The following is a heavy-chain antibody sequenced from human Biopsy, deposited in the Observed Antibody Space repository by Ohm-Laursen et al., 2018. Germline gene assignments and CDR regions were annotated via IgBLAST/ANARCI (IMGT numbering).Heavy chain of an antibody. CDR1: GFTFSSYA. CDR2: ITKNGVDM. Sequence: SLRLSCAASGFTFSSYAMGWVRQAPGKGLEWVSDITKNGVDMFYADSVKDRFTISRDNSKNTLFLQMDSLRADDTAVYYCARAYPPPGRRLVVVAGDFDCWGQGTRVTVSS. V-gene: IGHV3-23*01. CDR3: ARAYPPPGRRLVVVAGDFDC. J-gene: IGHJ4*02. D-gene: IGHD2-15*01.